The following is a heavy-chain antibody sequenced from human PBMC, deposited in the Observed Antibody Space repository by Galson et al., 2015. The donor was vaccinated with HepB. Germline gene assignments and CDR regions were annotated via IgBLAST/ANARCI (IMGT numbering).Heavy chain of an antibody. J-gene: IGHJ5*02. CDR1: GYSFTSYW. CDR2: IDPSDSYT. CDR3: ARHDGYCSGGSCSNQNWFGP. V-gene: IGHV5-10-1*01. Sequence: QSGAEVKKPGESLRISCKGSGYSFTSYWISWVRQMPGKGLEWMGRIDPSDSYTNYSPSFQGHVTISADKSISTAYLQWSSLKASDTAMYYCARHDGYCSGGSCSNQNWFGPWCQGTLVTVSS. D-gene: IGHD2-15*01.